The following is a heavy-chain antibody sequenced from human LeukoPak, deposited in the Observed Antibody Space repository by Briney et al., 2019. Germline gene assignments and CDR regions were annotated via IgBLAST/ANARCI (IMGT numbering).Heavy chain of an antibody. D-gene: IGHD5-24*01. Sequence: SETLSLTCTVSVGSLNIYYWSWIRQPPGKGLEWIGYISYSGSTNYNPSLKSRVTISVHTSKNQFSLKLTSVTAADTAFYYCAREEFGATIADWGQGTLVTVSS. J-gene: IGHJ4*02. V-gene: IGHV4-59*01. CDR3: AREEFGATIAD. CDR1: VGSLNIYY. CDR2: ISYSGST.